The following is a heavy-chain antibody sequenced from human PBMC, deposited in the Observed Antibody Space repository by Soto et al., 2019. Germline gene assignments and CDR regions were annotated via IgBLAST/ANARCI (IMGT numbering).Heavy chain of an antibody. J-gene: IGHJ4*02. V-gene: IGHV3-74*01. CDR2: ISGDGVHT. Sequence: EVQLAESGGGLIQPGGSLRLSCETSGFTFSRYWIHWVRQAPGEGLVWVSRISGDGVHTDYAESVKGRFTVSRDIAKSTGYLQMNNLRAEDTAIYYCSRLGFVGEGDFWGQGILVTVSS. CDR3: SRLGFVGEGDF. CDR1: GFTFSRYW. D-gene: IGHD3-16*01.